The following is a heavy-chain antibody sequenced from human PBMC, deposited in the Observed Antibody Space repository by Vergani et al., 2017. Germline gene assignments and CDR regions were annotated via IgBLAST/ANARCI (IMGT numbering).Heavy chain of an antibody. CDR1: GFTFSSYA. D-gene: IGHD3-3*01. Sequence: EVQLLESGGGLVQPGGSLRLSCAASGFTFSSYAMSWVRQAPGKGLEWVSAISGSGGSTYYADSVKGRFTISRDNSKNTLYLQMNSLRAEDTAVYYCAKLPREGSYYDFWSGYWYFDYWGQGTLVTVSS. J-gene: IGHJ4*02. CDR2: ISGSGGST. CDR3: AKLPREGSYYDFWSGYWYFDY. V-gene: IGHV3-23*01.